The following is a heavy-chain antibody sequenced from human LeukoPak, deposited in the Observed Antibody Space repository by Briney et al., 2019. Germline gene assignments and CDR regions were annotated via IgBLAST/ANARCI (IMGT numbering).Heavy chain of an antibody. CDR3: AKNMVRGVIMSSSFDY. J-gene: IGHJ4*02. V-gene: IGHV3-23*01. D-gene: IGHD3-10*01. Sequence: GGTLRLSCAASGFTFSSYGLSWVRQAPGKGLEWVSAISASGGSTYYADSVKGRSTISRDNSKNPLYLQMNSLRAEDTAVYYCAKNMVRGVIMSSSFDYWGQGTLVTVSS. CDR2: ISASGGST. CDR1: GFTFSSYG.